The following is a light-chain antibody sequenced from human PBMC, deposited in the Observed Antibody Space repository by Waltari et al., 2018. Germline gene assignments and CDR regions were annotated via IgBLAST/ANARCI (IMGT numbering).Light chain of an antibody. J-gene: IGLJ3*02. CDR2: EVI. CDR1: SSDVGGFKR. CDR3: SSYTVSYTWV. V-gene: IGLV2-18*02. Sequence: QSALTQPPSVSGSPGQSVTISCTGTSSDVGGFKRVSWYHQPPGTSPNLMIYEVINPPAGVPARFSGSKSGNTASLTISGLQADDEGDYYCSSYTVSYTWVFGGGTKLTVL.